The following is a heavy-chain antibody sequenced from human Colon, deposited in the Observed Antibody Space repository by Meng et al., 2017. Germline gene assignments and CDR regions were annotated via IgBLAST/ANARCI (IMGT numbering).Heavy chain of an antibody. V-gene: IGHV1-69*06. CDR1: GGTISSYA. CDR3: ARGSGRRWYFDL. Sequence: VYVVESGGEVTRPASSVKVSCEASGGTISSYAISWVRQAPGQGLEWMGGIIPIFGTANYAQKFQGRVTITADKSTSTAYMELSSLRSEDTAVYYCARGSGRRWYFDLWGRGTLVTVSS. D-gene: IGHD3-10*01. CDR2: IIPIFGTA. J-gene: IGHJ2*01.